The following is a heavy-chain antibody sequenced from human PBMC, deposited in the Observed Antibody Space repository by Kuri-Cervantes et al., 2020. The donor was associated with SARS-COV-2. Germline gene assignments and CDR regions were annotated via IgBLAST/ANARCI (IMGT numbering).Heavy chain of an antibody. CDR1: GFTFSSYW. CDR3: ARDFRILGSGWYMVSDY. Sequence: GESLKISCAASGFTFSSYWMSWVRQAPGKGLEWVANIKQDGSEKYYVDSVKGRFTISRDNSKNTLYLQMSSLRTEDTAVYYCARDFRILGSGWYMVSDYWGQGTLVTVSS. J-gene: IGHJ4*02. V-gene: IGHV3-7*01. CDR2: IKQDGSEK. D-gene: IGHD6-19*01.